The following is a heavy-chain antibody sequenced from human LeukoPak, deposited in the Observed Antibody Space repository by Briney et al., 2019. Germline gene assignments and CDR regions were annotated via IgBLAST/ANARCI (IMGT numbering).Heavy chain of an antibody. J-gene: IGHJ4*02. Sequence: GGSLRLSCAASGFTFSSYSMDWVRQAPGKGLEWVGFIRSKAYGGTTEYAASVKGRFTISRDDSKSIAYLQMNSLKTEDTAGYYCTRDYDILTGYRTFDYWGQGTLVTVSS. CDR1: GFTFSSYS. D-gene: IGHD3-9*01. CDR3: TRDYDILTGYRTFDY. V-gene: IGHV3-49*04. CDR2: IRSKAYGGTT.